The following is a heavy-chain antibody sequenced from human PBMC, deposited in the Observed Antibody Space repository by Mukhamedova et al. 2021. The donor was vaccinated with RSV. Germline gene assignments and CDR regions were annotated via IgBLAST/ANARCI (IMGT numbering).Heavy chain of an antibody. V-gene: IGHV3-30*04. Sequence: SFDAMHWVRKGPGKGLEWATFISYDGSNEYYADSVKGRVKTARDNSKKKRCGQRNSLRPEDTAVYYCARGLIWEGHYWGQGTLVT. CDR2: ISYDGSNE. D-gene: IGHD3-10*01. CDR3: ARGLIWEGHY. CDR1: SFDA. J-gene: IGHJ4*02.